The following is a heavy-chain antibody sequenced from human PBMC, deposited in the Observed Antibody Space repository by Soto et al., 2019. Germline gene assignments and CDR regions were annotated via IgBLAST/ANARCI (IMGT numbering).Heavy chain of an antibody. CDR3: ARVRALAADGMDV. CDR1: GFTFSDHY. D-gene: IGHD6-19*01. J-gene: IGHJ6*02. Sequence: GGSLRLSCAASGFTFSDHYMIWIRQAPGKGLKWVSYISSSSSYTNYADSVKGRFTISRDNAKNSLYLQMNSLRADDTAVYYCARVRALAADGMDVWGQGTTVTVSS. V-gene: IGHV3-11*05. CDR2: ISSSSSYT.